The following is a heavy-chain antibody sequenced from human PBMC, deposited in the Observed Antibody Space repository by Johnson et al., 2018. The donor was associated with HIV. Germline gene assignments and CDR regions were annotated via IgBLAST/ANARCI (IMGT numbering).Heavy chain of an antibody. Sequence: LLVESGGGLVQPVRSLRLSCAASGFNLGDYAMHWVRQAPGKGLEWVSGISWKSGSKGYADSVKGRFTISRDNAKNSLYLQMNSLRAEDTAVYYCARESGGQYDAFDIWGQGTMVTVSS. V-gene: IGHV3-9*01. J-gene: IGHJ3*02. D-gene: IGHD3-16*01. CDR1: GFNLGDYA. CDR2: ISWKSGSK. CDR3: ARESGGQYDAFDI.